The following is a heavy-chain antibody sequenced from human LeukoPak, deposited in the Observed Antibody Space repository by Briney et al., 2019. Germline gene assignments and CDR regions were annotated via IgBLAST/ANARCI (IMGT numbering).Heavy chain of an antibody. J-gene: IGHJ4*02. D-gene: IGHD6-13*01. CDR1: GYRFTPYY. V-gene: IGHV1-46*01. Sequence: ASVKVSCKLSGYRFTPYYMHCVRQPPGQGLEWMGAINPNAGTTSYTQKVQGRVTMTRDTSTSTVFMELTSLRPEDTAVYYCARGIAMAAVGTQIDYWGQGTLVTVSS. CDR2: INPNAGTT. CDR3: ARGIAMAAVGTQIDY.